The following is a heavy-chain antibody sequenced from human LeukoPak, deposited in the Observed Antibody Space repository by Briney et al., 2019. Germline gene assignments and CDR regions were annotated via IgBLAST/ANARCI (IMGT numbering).Heavy chain of an antibody. Sequence: ASVEVSCKASGGTFSSYAISWVRQAPGQGLEWMGGIIPIFGTANYAQKFQGRVTITADESTSTAYMELSSLRSEDTAVYYCASAKRRDTAMVVLDYWGQGTLVTVSS. CDR3: ASAKRRDTAMVVLDY. CDR2: IIPIFGTA. CDR1: GGTFSSYA. V-gene: IGHV1-69*13. J-gene: IGHJ4*02. D-gene: IGHD5-18*01.